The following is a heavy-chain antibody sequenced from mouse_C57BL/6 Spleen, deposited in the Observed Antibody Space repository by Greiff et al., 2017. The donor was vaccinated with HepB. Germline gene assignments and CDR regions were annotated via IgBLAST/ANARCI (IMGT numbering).Heavy chain of an antibody. CDR3: ARGDYYGSSSGGYCNY. J-gene: IGHJ2*01. CDR1: GYTFTSYW. CDR2: IYPGSGST. D-gene: IGHD1-1*01. V-gene: IGHV1-55*01. Sequence: QVQLQQPGAELVKPGASVKMSCKASGYTFTSYWITWVKQRPGQGLEWIGDIYPGSGSTNYNEKFKSKATLTVDTSSSTAYMQLSSLTSEDSAGYYCARGDYYGSSSGGYCNYWGQGTTLTVSS.